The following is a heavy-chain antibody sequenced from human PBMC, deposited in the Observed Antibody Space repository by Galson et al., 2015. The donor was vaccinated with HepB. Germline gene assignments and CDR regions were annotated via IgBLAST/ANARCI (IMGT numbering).Heavy chain of an antibody. D-gene: IGHD3-9*01. CDR2: MNPNSGNT. CDR1: GYTFTSYD. J-gene: IGHJ4*02. CDR3: ARPFSGEPNLQYFFY. V-gene: IGHV1-8*01. Sequence: SVKVSCKASGYTFTSYDINWVRQATGQGLEWMGWMNPNSGNTGYAQKFQGRVTMTRNTSISTAYMELSSLRSEDTAVYYCARPFSGEPNLQYFFYWGQGTLVTVSS.